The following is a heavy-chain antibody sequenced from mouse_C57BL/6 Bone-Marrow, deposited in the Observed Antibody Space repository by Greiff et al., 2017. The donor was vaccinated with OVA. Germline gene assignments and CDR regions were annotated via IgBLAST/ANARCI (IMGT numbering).Heavy chain of an antibody. Sequence: QVQLQQPGAELVKPGASVKMSCKASGYTFTSYWITWVKQRPGQGLEWIGDIYPGSGSTNYNEKFKSKATLTVDTSSSTAYMQLSSLTSEDSAVYYCARRGTTQNYYAMDYWGQGTSVTVSS. CDR1: GYTFTSYW. CDR2: IYPGSGST. CDR3: ARRGTTQNYYAMDY. D-gene: IGHD1-1*01. J-gene: IGHJ4*01. V-gene: IGHV1-55*01.